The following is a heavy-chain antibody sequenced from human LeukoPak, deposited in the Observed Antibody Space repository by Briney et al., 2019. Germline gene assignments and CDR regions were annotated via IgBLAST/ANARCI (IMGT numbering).Heavy chain of an antibody. CDR1: GGSFSGYY. D-gene: IGHD5-18*01. CDR3: ARDRRQGYSYGFYYYYGMDV. V-gene: IGHV4-34*01. Sequence: SETLSLTCAVYGGSFSGYYWSSIRQPPGKGLEWIGEINHSGSTNYNPSLKSRVTISVDTSKNQFSLKLSSVTAADTAVYYCARDRRQGYSYGFYYYYGMDVWGQGTTVTVSS. CDR2: INHSGST. J-gene: IGHJ6*02.